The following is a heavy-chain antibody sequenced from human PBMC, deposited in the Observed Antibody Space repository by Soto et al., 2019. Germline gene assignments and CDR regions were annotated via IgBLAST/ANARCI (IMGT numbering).Heavy chain of an antibody. Sequence: GSLRISCEASGFTFSSYSMNWFRQAPGKGLEWVSYISSSSSTIYYADSVKGRFTISRDNSQNTLYLQMNSLRAEDTAVYYCAKDQHYYASSGYYVFDYWGQGTLVTVSS. CDR1: GFTFSSYS. J-gene: IGHJ4*02. V-gene: IGHV3-48*01. CDR2: ISSSSSTI. D-gene: IGHD3-22*01. CDR3: AKDQHYYASSGYYVFDY.